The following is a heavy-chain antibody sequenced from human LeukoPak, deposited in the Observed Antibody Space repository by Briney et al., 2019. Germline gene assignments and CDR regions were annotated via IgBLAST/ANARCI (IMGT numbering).Heavy chain of an antibody. CDR2: IYHNGKT. V-gene: IGHV4-59*01. Sequence: SETLSLTCTVSGGSITNDYWSWIRQAPGKGLEWIGYIYHNGKTNYNPSLVSRLAISLDKSKREFFLSLTSVTAADTAIYFCARGGAYSPEDYWGQGTLVTVSS. D-gene: IGHD6-13*01. J-gene: IGHJ4*02. CDR1: GGSITNDY. CDR3: ARGGAYSPEDY.